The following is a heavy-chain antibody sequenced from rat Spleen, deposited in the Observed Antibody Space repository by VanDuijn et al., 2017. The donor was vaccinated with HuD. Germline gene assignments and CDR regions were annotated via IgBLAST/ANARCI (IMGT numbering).Heavy chain of an antibody. Sequence: EVQLVESGGGLVQPGRSLKLSCAASGFTFSNYDMAWVRQVPTKGLEWVASIRNGGDNSYYRDSVKGRFTISRDDAKSTLYLQMNSLRSEDTATYYCTREQAYRDSYAQCFDYWGQGVMVTVSS. D-gene: IGHD1-12*01. CDR1: GFTFSNYD. CDR3: TREQAYRDSYAQCFDY. V-gene: IGHV5-25*01. CDR2: IRNGGDNS. J-gene: IGHJ2*01.